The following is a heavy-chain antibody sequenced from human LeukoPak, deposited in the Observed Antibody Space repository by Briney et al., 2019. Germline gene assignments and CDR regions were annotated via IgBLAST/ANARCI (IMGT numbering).Heavy chain of an antibody. V-gene: IGHV4-38-2*02. J-gene: IGHJ4*02. D-gene: IGHD3-22*01. CDR1: GYSISSGYY. CDR3: ARGYNYDRTAYYFPRPYYSDY. CDR2: IYHSGST. Sequence: SETLSLTCTVSGYSISSGYYWGWIRQPPGKGLDWIGSIYHSGSTYYNPSLKSRVTISVDTSKNQFSLKLSSVTAADTAVYYCARGYNYDRTAYYFPRPYYSDYWGQGTLVTVSS.